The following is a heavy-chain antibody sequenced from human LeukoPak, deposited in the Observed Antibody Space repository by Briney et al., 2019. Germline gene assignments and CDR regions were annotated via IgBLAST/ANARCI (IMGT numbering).Heavy chain of an antibody. CDR1: GFTFDDYA. V-gene: IGHV3-43D*03. CDR2: ISWDGGST. CDR3: AKDRLRFLEWSAFDY. J-gene: IGHJ4*02. D-gene: IGHD3-3*01. Sequence: GGSLRLSCAASGFTFDDYAMHWVRQAPGKGLEWVSLISWDGGSTYYADSVKGRFTISRDNSKNSLYLQMNSLIAEDTALYYCAKDRLRFLEWSAFDYWGQGTLVTVSS.